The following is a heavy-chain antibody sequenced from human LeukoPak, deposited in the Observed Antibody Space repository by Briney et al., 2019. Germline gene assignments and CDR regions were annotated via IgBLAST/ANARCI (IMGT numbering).Heavy chain of an antibody. CDR1: GDSISGGGYY. J-gene: IGHJ6*03. D-gene: IGHD3-22*01. CDR2: IYYTGST. CDR3: ARLKYYDSTGYSPGYYMDV. Sequence: SQTLSLTCSVSGDSISGGGYYWSWIRQRPGKGLEWIGYIYYTGSTYYDPSLKSRVTMSIDTSNNQFSLRLRSVSAADTAAYYCARLKYYDSTGYSPGYYMDVWGKGTSVTVSS. V-gene: IGHV4-31*03.